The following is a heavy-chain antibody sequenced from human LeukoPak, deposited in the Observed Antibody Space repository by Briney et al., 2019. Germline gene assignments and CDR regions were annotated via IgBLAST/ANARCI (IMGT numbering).Heavy chain of an antibody. Sequence: GGSLRLSCAASGFTFSSYGMHWVRQAPGKGLEWVAFIRYDGSNKYYADSVKGRFTISRDNSKNTLYLQMNSLRAEDTAVYYCAKERRDFWSGYPGGGGYFDYWGQGTLVTVSS. CDR3: AKERRDFWSGYPGGGGYFDY. CDR1: GFTFSSYG. CDR2: IRYDGSNK. V-gene: IGHV3-30*02. D-gene: IGHD3-3*01. J-gene: IGHJ4*02.